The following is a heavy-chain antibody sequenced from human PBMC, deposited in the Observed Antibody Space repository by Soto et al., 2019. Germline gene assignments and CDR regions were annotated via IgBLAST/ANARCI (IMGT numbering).Heavy chain of an antibody. CDR3: ATGDSRERYYYMDV. D-gene: IGHD5-18*01. J-gene: IGHJ6*03. CDR2: FDPEDGET. Sequence: ASVKVSCKVSGYTLTELSMHWVRQAPGKGLEWMGGFDPEDGETIYAQKFQGRVTMTEDTSTDTAYMELSSLRSEDTAVYYCATGDSRERYYYMDVWGKGTTVTVSS. CDR1: GYTLTELS. V-gene: IGHV1-24*01.